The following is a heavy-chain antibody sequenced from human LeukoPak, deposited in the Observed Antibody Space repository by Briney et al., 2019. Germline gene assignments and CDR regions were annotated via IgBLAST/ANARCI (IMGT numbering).Heavy chain of an antibody. Sequence: GGSLRLSCAASGLNVTYNYMSWVRQAPGKGLEWLSVIYSGGMTYYADSVKGRFIISRDNSKNTLYLQINRLRAEDTAVYYCYARPVLPAAFLPSGNYMDVWGKGTTVTVPS. CDR2: IYSGGMT. CDR3: YARPVLPAAFLPSGNYMDV. V-gene: IGHV3-53*01. J-gene: IGHJ6*03. CDR1: GLNVTYNY. D-gene: IGHD2-2*01.